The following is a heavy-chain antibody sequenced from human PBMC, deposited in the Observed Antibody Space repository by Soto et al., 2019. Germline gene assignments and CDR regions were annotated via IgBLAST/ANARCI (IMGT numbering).Heavy chain of an antibody. V-gene: IGHV4-34*01. Sequence: QVQLQQWGAGLLKPSETLSLTCAVYGGSFSGYYWSWIRQPPGKGLEWIGEINHSGSTNYNPSLTSRVTISVDTSKNQFSLKLSSVTAADTAVYYCARGRHGDFNYYYMYVWGKGTTVTVSS. D-gene: IGHD4-17*01. CDR1: GGSFSGYY. CDR2: INHSGST. J-gene: IGHJ6*03. CDR3: ARGRHGDFNYYYMYV.